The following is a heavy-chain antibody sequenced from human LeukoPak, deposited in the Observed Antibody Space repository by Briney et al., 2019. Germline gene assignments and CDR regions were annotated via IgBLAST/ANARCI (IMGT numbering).Heavy chain of an antibody. CDR3: ARGEYCSSTSCYWTHYYYYYGMDV. J-gene: IGHJ6*02. V-gene: IGHV3-7*01. Sequence: GGSLRLSCAASGFTFSSYWMSWVRQAPGKGLEWVANIKQDGSEKYYVDSVKGRFTISRGNAKNSLYLQMNSLRAEDTAVYYCARGEYCSSTSCYWTHYYYYYGMDVWGQGTTVTVSS. CDR2: IKQDGSEK. D-gene: IGHD2-2*01. CDR1: GFTFSSYW.